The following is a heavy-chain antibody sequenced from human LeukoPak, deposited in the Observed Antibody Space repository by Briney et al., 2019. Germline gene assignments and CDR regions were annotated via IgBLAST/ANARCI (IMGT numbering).Heavy chain of an antibody. Sequence: SVKVSCKASGDTFRNLAITWVRRAPGQGPEWMGRIIPTDDMTNYAQAFQGRVAFSADKSTTTVIMELSSLTSEDTAVYYCAREVVGGTYAIYFDLWGQGSLVTVSS. V-gene: IGHV1-69*10. CDR2: IIPTDDMT. D-gene: IGHD3-3*01. CDR3: AREVVGGTYAIYFDL. CDR1: GDTFRNLA. J-gene: IGHJ4*02.